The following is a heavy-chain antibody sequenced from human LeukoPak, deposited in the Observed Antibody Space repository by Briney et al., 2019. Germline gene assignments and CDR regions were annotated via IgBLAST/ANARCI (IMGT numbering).Heavy chain of an antibody. Sequence: GALRLSCAASGFTFSDYYISWIRQAPGKGLEWVANIKQDGSEKYYVDSVKGRFTISRDNAKNSLYLQMNSLRAEDTAVYYCARSRIAAAGTNWFDPWGQGTLVTVSS. CDR2: IKQDGSEK. V-gene: IGHV3-7*01. J-gene: IGHJ5*02. CDR1: GFTFSDYY. CDR3: ARSRIAAAGTNWFDP. D-gene: IGHD6-13*01.